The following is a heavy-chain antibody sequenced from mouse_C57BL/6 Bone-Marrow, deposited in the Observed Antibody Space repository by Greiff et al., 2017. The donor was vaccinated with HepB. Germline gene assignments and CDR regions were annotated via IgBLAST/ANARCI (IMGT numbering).Heavy chain of an antibody. CDR2: IRSKSSNYAT. D-gene: IGHD1-1*01. J-gene: IGHJ4*01. CDR3: VRVGYYYGSSLYYAMDY. CDR1: GFTFNTYA. Sequence: EVQLVESGGGLVQPKGSLKLSCAASGFTFNTYAMHWVRQAPGKGLEWVARIRSKSSNYATYYADSVKDRFTISRADSQSMLYLQMNNLKTEDTAMYYCVRVGYYYGSSLYYAMDYWGQGTSVTVSS. V-gene: IGHV10-3*01.